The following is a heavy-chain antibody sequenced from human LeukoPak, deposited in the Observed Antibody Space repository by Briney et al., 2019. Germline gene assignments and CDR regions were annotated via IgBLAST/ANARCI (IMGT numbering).Heavy chain of an antibody. V-gene: IGHV1-18*01. CDR3: ARRLAAAGTGYFDY. D-gene: IGHD6-13*01. CDR2: ISAYNGNT. Sequence: ASVKVSCKASGYTFTSYGISWVRQAPGQGLEWMGWISAYNGNTNYAQKLQGRVTMTTDTSTSTAYMELRSLRSDDTAVYYCARRLAAAGTGYFDYWDQGTLVTVSS. J-gene: IGHJ4*02. CDR1: GYTFTSYG.